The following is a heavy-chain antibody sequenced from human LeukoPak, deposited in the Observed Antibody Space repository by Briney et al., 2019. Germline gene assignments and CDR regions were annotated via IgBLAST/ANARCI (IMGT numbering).Heavy chain of an antibody. CDR1: GFPFSTYP. CDR2: ISTGVGST. V-gene: IGHV3-23*01. CDR3: TPHLDTDTG. D-gene: IGHD5-18*01. J-gene: IGHJ4*02. Sequence: GSLRLSCEASGFPFSTYPMNWVRQAPEQGLTWVSAISTGVGSTYYTNSVKGRFTISRDDSKSTLYLQMNSLRADDTAVYYCTPHLDTDTGWGQGTLVTVSS.